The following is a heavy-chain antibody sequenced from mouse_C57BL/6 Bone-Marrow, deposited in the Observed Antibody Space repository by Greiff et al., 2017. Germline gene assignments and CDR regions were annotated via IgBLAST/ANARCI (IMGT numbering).Heavy chain of an antibody. CDR2: ISSGGSYT. V-gene: IGHV5-6*01. Sequence: EVKLMESGGDLVKPGGSLKLSCAASGFTFSSYGMSWVRQTPDKRLEWVATISSGGSYTYYPDSVKGRFTISRDNAKNTLYLQMSSLKSEDTAMYYCARREGAMDYWGQGTSVTVSS. CDR1: GFTFSSYG. CDR3: ARREGAMDY. J-gene: IGHJ4*01.